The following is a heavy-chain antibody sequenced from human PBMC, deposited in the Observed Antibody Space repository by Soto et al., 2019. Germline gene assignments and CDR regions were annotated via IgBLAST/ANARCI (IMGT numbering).Heavy chain of an antibody. CDR1: GGSISSSSYY. CDR3: ARTYYDFWSGYFFQTNWFDP. J-gene: IGHJ5*02. D-gene: IGHD3-3*01. CDR2: IYYSGST. Sequence: PSETLSLTCTVSGGSISSSSYYWGWIRQPPGKGLEWIGSIYYSGSTYYNPSLKSRVTISVDTSKNQFSLKLSSVTAADTAVYYCARTYYDFWSGYFFQTNWFDPWGQGTLVT. V-gene: IGHV4-39*01.